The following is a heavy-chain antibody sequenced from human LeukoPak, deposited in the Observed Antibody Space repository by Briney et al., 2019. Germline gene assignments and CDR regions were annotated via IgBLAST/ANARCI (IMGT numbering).Heavy chain of an antibody. CDR3: ARGDSSSWSVFDY. V-gene: IGHV3-13*04. D-gene: IGHD6-13*01. CDR2: IGTAGGT. J-gene: IGHJ4*02. CDR1: GFTFSSYD. Sequence: QAGGSLRLSCAASGFTFSSYDMHWVRQATGKGLEWVSAIGTAGGTYYPGSVKGRFTISRENAKNSLYLQMNSLRAGDTAVYYCARGDSSSWSVFDYGGQGTLVTVSS.